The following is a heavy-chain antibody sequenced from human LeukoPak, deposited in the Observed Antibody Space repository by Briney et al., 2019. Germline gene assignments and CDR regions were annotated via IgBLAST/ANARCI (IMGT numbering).Heavy chain of an antibody. D-gene: IGHD2-15*01. Sequence: GGALRLSCAASGFTFSSYSMNWGRQAPGKGLEWVSSISSSSSYIYYADSVKGRFTISRDNAKNSLYLQMNSLRAEDTAVYYCARDPALVAATPYYFDYWGQGTLVTVSS. CDR2: ISSSSSYI. J-gene: IGHJ4*02. V-gene: IGHV3-21*01. CDR1: GFTFSSYS. CDR3: ARDPALVAATPYYFDY.